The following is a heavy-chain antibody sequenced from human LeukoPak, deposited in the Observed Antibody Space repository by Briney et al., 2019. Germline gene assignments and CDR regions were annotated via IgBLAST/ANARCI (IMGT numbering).Heavy chain of an antibody. CDR1: GYSISSGYY. D-gene: IGHD2-2*02. J-gene: IGHJ3*02. CDR2: SYHSGSS. V-gene: IGHV4-38-2*01. CDR3: ARPCSSTSCYTGAFDI. Sequence: SETLSLTCAVSGYSISSGYYWGWIRQPPGKGLEWIGSSYHSGSSYYIPSVKSRVTRAVDTATDQLYLKLSSVTAADSAVYYCARPCSSTSCYTGAFDIWGQGTMVTVSS.